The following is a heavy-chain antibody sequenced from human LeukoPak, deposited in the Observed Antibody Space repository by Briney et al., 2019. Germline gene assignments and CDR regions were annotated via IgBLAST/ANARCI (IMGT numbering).Heavy chain of an antibody. CDR1: GFTFSNAW. J-gene: IGHJ3*02. V-gene: IGHV3-15*01. CDR2: IKSKTDGGTT. Sequence: GGSLRLSCAASGFTFSNAWMSWVRQAPGKGLEWVGRIKSKTDGGTTDYAAPVKGRFTISRDDSKNTLYLQMNSLKTEDTAVYYCTTDGTPVTTGAFDIWGQGTMVTVSS. D-gene: IGHD4-17*01. CDR3: TTDGTPVTTGAFDI.